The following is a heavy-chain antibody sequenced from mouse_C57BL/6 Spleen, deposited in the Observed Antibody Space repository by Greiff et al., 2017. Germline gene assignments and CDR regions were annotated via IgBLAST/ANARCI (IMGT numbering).Heavy chain of an antibody. CDR2: ISSGGSYT. J-gene: IGHJ2*01. D-gene: IGHD2-4*01. V-gene: IGHV5-6*01. CDR3: ASLYDYDY. Sequence: EVQGVESGGDLVKPGGSLKLSCAASGFTFSSYGMSWVRQTPDKRLEWVATISSGGSYTYYPDSVKGRFTISRDNAKNTLYLQISSLKSEDTAMYYCASLYDYDYWGQGTTLTVSS. CDR1: GFTFSSYG.